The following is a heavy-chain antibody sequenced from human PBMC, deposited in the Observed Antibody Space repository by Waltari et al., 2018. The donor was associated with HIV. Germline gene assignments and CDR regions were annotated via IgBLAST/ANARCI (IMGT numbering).Heavy chain of an antibody. CDR3: ARTPFRYYDSSGSNWFDP. CDR2: IYYSGST. V-gene: IGHV4-31*03. D-gene: IGHD3-22*01. J-gene: IGHJ5*02. CDR1: GGSISSGGYY. Sequence: QVQLQESGPGLVKPSQTLSLTCTVPGGSISSGGYYWSWIRQHPGKGLEWIGYIYYSGSTYYNPSLKSRVTISVDTSKNQFSLKLSSVTAADTAVYYCARTPFRYYDSSGSNWFDPWGQGTLVTVSS.